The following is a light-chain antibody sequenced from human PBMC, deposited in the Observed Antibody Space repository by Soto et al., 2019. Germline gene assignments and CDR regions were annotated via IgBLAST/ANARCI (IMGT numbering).Light chain of an antibody. V-gene: IGLV1-44*01. CDR2: TNN. J-gene: IGLJ1*01. Sequence: QSALTQPPSASGTPGQRVTISCSGSSSSIGSNSVNWYQQLPRTAPKVLIYTNNQRPSGVPDRFSGSKSGTSASLAISGLQSEDEADYYCAAWDGSLNVYVFGTGTKVTLL. CDR3: AAWDGSLNVYV. CDR1: SSSIGSNS.